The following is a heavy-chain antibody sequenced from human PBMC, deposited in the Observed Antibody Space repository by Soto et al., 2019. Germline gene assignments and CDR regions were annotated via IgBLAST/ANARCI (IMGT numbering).Heavy chain of an antibody. CDR3: ARTPRAQMIVLESATRFDY. D-gene: IGHD2-15*01. V-gene: IGHV1-18*04. CDR2: ISPYNGDT. Sequence: ASVKVSCKASGYTFTTYGFNWVRQAPGQGLEWMGWISPYNGDTNYAQNFQGRVTLTTDTSTSTAYMELRSLTSDDTAVYYCARTPRAQMIVLESATRFDYWGQGTLVTVSS. J-gene: IGHJ4*02. CDR1: GYTFTTYG.